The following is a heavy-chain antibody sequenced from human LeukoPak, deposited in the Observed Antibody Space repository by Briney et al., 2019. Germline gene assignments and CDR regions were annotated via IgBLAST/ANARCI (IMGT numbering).Heavy chain of an antibody. CDR2: ISAYNGNT. CDR1: GYTFTSYG. Sequence: ASVKVSCKASGYTFTSYGISWVRQAPGQGLEWMGWISAYNGNTNYAQKLQGRVTMTTDTSTSTAYMELRSLRSDDTAVYYCARDSLIAAAGTGKVDYWGQGTLATVSS. J-gene: IGHJ4*02. CDR3: ARDSLIAAAGTGKVDY. D-gene: IGHD6-13*01. V-gene: IGHV1-18*01.